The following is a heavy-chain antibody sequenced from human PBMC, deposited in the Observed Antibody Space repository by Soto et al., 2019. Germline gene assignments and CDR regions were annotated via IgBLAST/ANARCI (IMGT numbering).Heavy chain of an antibody. Sequence: QVQLQESGPGLVKPSDTLSLTCAVSGYSISSSNWWGWIRQPPGKGLEWIGYIYYSGTTYYNPSLKSRFTISVDTSKHQFSLRLTSVTAVDAAVYYCARREIQGPIDYWGQGTLVTVSS. CDR1: GYSISSSNW. J-gene: IGHJ4*02. V-gene: IGHV4-28*01. D-gene: IGHD1-26*01. CDR3: ARREIQGPIDY. CDR2: IYYSGTT.